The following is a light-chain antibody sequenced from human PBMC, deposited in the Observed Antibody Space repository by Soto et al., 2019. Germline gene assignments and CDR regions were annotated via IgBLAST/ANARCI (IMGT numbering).Light chain of an antibody. CDR3: GTWDSSLSAGGV. Sequence: QSVLTQPPSVSAAPGQKVTISCSGSSSNIGNNYVSWYQQLPGTAPKLLIYDNNKRPSGIPDRFSSSKSGTSATLGITGLQTGDEADYYCGTWDSSLSAGGVFGTGTKVTVL. J-gene: IGLJ1*01. CDR1: SSNIGNNY. V-gene: IGLV1-51*01. CDR2: DNN.